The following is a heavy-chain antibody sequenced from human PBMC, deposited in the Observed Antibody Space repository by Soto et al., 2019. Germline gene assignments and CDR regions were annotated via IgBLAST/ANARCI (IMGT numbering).Heavy chain of an antibody. V-gene: IGHV3-74*01. CDR1: GFTFSSFW. CDR3: ARDRSYSPDY. Sequence: PGGSLRLSCAASGFTFSSFWMCWVRQAPGKGLAWVSRINRDGSSTTYADPVKGRFTISRDNAKNTLYLQMNSLRAEDTAVYYCARDRSYSPDYWGQGTLVTVSS. J-gene: IGHJ4*02. CDR2: INRDGSST. D-gene: IGHD5-18*01.